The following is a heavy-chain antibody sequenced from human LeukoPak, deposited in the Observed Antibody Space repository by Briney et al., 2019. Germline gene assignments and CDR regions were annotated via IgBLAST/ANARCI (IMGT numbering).Heavy chain of an antibody. CDR3: ARDLNVNWFDP. J-gene: IGHJ5*02. V-gene: IGHV3-21*01. CDR1: GFTFSSYS. CDR2: ISSSSSYI. Sequence: GGSLRLSCAASGFTFSSYSMNWVRQAPGKGLEWVSSISSSSSYIYYADSVKGRFTISRDNAKNSLYLQMNSLRAEDTAVYYCARDLNVNWFDPWGQEPWSPSPQ.